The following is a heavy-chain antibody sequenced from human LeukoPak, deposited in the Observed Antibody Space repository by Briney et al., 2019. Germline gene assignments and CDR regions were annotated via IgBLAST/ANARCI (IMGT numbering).Heavy chain of an antibody. V-gene: IGHV3-66*02. CDR1: GFTVSSNY. CDR2: IYSGGST. J-gene: IGHJ4*02. Sequence: GGSLRLSCAASGFTVSSNYMSWVRQAPGKGLEWASVIYSGGSTYYADSVKGRFTISRDNSKNTLYLQMNSLRAEDTAVYYCARDYYDTLTGLYYFDYWGQGNLVTVSS. CDR3: ARDYYDTLTGLYYFDY. D-gene: IGHD3-9*01.